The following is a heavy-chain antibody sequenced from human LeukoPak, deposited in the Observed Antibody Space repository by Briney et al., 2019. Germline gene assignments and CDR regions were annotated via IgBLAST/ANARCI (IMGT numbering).Heavy chain of an antibody. V-gene: IGHV1-46*01. CDR3: ARFKRVGSSGWPLDY. Sequence: ASVKVSCKASGYTFTSYYMPWVRQAPGQGLEWMGIINPSGGSTSYAQKFQGRVTMTRDTSTSTVYMELSSLRSEDTAVYYCARFKRVGSSGWPLDYWGQGTLVTVSS. CDR1: GYTFTSYY. CDR2: INPSGGST. D-gene: IGHD6-19*01. J-gene: IGHJ4*02.